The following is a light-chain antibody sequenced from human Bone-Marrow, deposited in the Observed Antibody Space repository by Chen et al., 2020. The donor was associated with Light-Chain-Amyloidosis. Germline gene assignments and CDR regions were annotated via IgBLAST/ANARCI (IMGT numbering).Light chain of an antibody. CDR3: SSYTSTNTLV. CDR2: EVP. V-gene: IGLV2-14*01. Sequence: HSALTQPASVSGSPGPSITLSSTGTSSDVGGDNHFSWYQHHPDKAPHLMTFEVPNRPSWVPDRFSGSKSDNTASLTISGLQTEDEADYFCSSYTSTNTLVFGSGTRVTVL. CDR1: SSDVGGDNH. J-gene: IGLJ1*01.